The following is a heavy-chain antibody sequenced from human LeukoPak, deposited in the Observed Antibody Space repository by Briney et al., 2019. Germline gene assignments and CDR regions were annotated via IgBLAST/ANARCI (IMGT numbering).Heavy chain of an antibody. Sequence: ASVKVSCKASGYTFSSYGISWVRQAPGQGLEWMGWISAYNGNTNYAQKLQGRVTMTTDTSTSTAYMELRSLRSDDTAVYYCARVALTGDPYYFDYWGQGTLVTVSS. CDR1: GYTFSSYG. J-gene: IGHJ4*02. D-gene: IGHD7-27*01. CDR3: ARVALTGDPYYFDY. CDR2: ISAYNGNT. V-gene: IGHV1-18*01.